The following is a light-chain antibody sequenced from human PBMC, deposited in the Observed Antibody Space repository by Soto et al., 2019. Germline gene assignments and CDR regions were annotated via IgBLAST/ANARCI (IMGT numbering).Light chain of an antibody. V-gene: IGKV3-20*01. CDR2: GAS. Sequence: EIVLTQSPGTLSLSPGERATLSCRASQSVSTSYLAWYQQKPGQAPRLLIYGASSRATGIPDRFSGSGSGADFTLNISRLEPEDFAVYYWQQYGSVPLTFGRGAKVEIK. CDR1: QSVSTSY. CDR3: QQYGSVPLT. J-gene: IGKJ4*01.